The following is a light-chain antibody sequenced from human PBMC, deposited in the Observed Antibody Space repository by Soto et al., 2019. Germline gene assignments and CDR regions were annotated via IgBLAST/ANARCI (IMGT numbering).Light chain of an antibody. CDR1: QGVSSSY. CDR2: GAS. Sequence: EIVLTQSPGTLSLPPGEGVTLSCRASQGVSSSYFAWYQQKPGQAPRLLIYGASSRAPAIPDRFSGSGSGTDFTLTIRRLEPEDSAVYYCQQYVRSPYTFGQGTKLEIK. J-gene: IGKJ2*01. V-gene: IGKV3-20*01. CDR3: QQYVRSPYT.